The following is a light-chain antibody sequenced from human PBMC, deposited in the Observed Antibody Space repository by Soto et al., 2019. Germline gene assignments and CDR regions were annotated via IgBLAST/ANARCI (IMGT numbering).Light chain of an antibody. Sequence: EIVLTQSPGTLSLSPGERATLSCRASQSVNSDYLGWFQQKPGQAPRLLIYGASIRATGIPDRFSGSGSGTDFTLTISRLEPEDFAVYYCQQRSNWPPWTFGQGTKVDI. CDR1: QSVNSDY. CDR3: QQRSNWPPWT. V-gene: IGKV3D-20*02. J-gene: IGKJ1*01. CDR2: GAS.